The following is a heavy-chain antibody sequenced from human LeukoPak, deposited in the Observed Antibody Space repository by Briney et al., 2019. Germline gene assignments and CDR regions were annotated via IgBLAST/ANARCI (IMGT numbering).Heavy chain of an antibody. J-gene: IGHJ4*02. CDR2: IYYSGST. V-gene: IGHV4-59*01. D-gene: IGHD1-26*01. Sequence: PSETLSLTCTVSGGSISSYYWSWIRQPPGKGLEWIGYIYYSGSTNYNPSLKSRVTISVDTSKNQFSLKLSSVTAADTAVYYCARGGIMGARVFDYWGQGTLVTVSS. CDR1: GGSISSYY. CDR3: ARGGIMGARVFDY.